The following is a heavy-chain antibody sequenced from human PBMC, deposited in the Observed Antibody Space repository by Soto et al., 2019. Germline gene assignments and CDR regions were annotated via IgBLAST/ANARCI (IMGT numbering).Heavy chain of an antibody. Sequence: ASVKVSCKASGYTFTSYDINWVRQATGQGLEWMGWMNPNSGNTGYAQKFKGRVTMTRNTSISTVFIELSSLVSEDTAVYYFVRGQYSGYDYVGSSYYYMDVMGKGTTVTAP. CDR2: MNPNSGNT. CDR3: VRGQYSGYDYVGSSYYYMDV. J-gene: IGHJ6*03. D-gene: IGHD5-12*01. CDR1: GYTFTSYD. V-gene: IGHV1-8*02.